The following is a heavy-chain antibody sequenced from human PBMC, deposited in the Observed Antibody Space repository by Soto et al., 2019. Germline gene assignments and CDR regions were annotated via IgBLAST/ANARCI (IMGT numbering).Heavy chain of an antibody. J-gene: IGHJ4*02. Sequence: GASVKVSCKASGYTFTSYDIYWVRQVTGQGLEWMGWMNPNTGNSGYAQKFQGRVTMTSDTSISTAHMELSSLRSEDTAVYYCARRAETNGWNGFGADKYYFDFWGQGTLVTVSS. CDR3: ARRAETNGWNGFGADKYYFDF. V-gene: IGHV1-8*01. CDR2: MNPNTGNS. D-gene: IGHD1-1*01. CDR1: GYTFTSYD.